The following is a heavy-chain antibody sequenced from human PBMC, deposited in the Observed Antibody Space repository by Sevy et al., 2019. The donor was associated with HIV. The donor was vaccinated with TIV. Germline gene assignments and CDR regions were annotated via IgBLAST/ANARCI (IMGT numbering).Heavy chain of an antibody. CDR3: ARGSEVVPSGVY. Sequence: GGCLRLSCAASGFTFSSYSMNWVRQAPGKGLEWVSSISSSSSYIYYADSVKGRFTISRDNAKNSLYLQMNSLRAEDTAVYYCARGSEVVPSGVYWGQGTLVTVSS. CDR1: GFTFSSYS. CDR2: ISSSSSYI. D-gene: IGHD2-2*01. V-gene: IGHV3-21*01. J-gene: IGHJ4*02.